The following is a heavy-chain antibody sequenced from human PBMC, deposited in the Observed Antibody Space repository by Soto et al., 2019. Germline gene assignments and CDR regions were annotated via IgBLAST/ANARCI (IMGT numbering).Heavy chain of an antibody. CDR3: ARDGGLAEDGMDV. CDR2: IYSGGST. V-gene: IGHV3-53*01. J-gene: IGHJ6*02. Sequence: GGSLRLSCAASGFIVSGNYMSWVRQAPGKGLEWVSHIYSGGSTYYADSVKGRFTISRDNSKNTLYLQMNSLRADDTDVYYCARDGGLAEDGMDVWGQGTTVTVSS. CDR1: GFIVSGNY. D-gene: IGHD3-10*01.